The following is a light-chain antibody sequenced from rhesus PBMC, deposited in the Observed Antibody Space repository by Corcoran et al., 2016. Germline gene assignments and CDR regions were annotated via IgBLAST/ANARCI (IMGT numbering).Light chain of an antibody. CDR3: LQDYTTPLT. Sequence: DIQMTQSPSSLSASVVDRVTVTFRASQGINKELSWYQQKPGKAPTLLIYAASILQTGVSSRFSGSGSGTDYTLTLSSLQPEDVATYYCLQDYTTPLTFGGGTKVEIK. CDR1: QGINKE. J-gene: IGKJ4*01. CDR2: AAS. V-gene: IGKV1-94*01.